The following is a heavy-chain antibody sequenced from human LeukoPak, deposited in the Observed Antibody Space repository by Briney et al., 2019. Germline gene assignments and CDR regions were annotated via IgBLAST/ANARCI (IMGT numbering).Heavy chain of an antibody. Sequence: PGRSLRLSCAASGFTFSSHGMHWVRQAPGKGLEWVAVIWYDGSNKYYADSVKGRFTISRDNSKNTLYLQMNSLRAEDTAVYYCARAYYDSSGYYYGSYDYWGQGTLVTVSS. CDR1: GFTFSSHG. D-gene: IGHD3-22*01. CDR3: ARAYYDSSGYYYGSYDY. J-gene: IGHJ4*02. CDR2: IWYDGSNK. V-gene: IGHV3-33*01.